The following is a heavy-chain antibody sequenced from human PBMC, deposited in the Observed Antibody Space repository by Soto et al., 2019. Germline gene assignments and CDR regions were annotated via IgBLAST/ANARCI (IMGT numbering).Heavy chain of an antibody. Sequence: SDTLSLTCNVSGASISSYNYWGWFRQPPGKGLEWIGSIIYSGNVIYNPSLQSRLTLFVDTSKNQFSLMLSSVTAADTAVYYCARRSNCSSTNLYYYYYGMDVWGQGTTVT. CDR2: IIYSGNV. V-gene: IGHV4-39*01. CDR3: ARRSNCSSTNLYYYYYGMDV. J-gene: IGHJ6*02. CDR1: GASISSYNY. D-gene: IGHD2-2*01.